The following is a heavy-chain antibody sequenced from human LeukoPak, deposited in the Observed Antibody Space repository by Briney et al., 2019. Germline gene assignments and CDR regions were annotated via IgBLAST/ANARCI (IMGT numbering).Heavy chain of an antibody. D-gene: IGHD3-3*01. CDR2: ISAYNGNT. CDR3: ARVGGTPYYDFWSGSYYMDV. Sequence: ASVKVSCTASGYTFTSYGISWVRQAPGQGLELMGWISAYNGNTNYAQKLRGRVTMTTDTSTSTAYMELGSLRADDTAVYYCARVGGTPYYDFWSGSYYMDVWGKGTTVTVSS. CDR1: GYTFTSYG. J-gene: IGHJ6*03. V-gene: IGHV1-18*01.